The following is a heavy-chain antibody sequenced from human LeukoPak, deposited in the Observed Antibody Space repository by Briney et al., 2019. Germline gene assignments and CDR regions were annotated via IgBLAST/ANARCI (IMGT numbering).Heavy chain of an antibody. D-gene: IGHD1-26*01. CDR1: GYTFTSYG. V-gene: IGHV1-18*01. CDR2: ISAYNGNT. CDR3: ARPIVGATDAFDI. J-gene: IGHJ3*02. Sequence: ASVKVSCQASGYTFTSYGISWVRQAPGQPIEWMGWISAYNGNTNYAQKLQGRVTMTTDTSTSTAYMELRSLRSDDTAVYYCARPIVGATDAFDIWGQGTMVTVSS.